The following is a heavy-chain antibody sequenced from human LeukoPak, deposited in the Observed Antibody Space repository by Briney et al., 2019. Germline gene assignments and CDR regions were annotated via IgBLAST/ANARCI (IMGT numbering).Heavy chain of an antibody. D-gene: IGHD3-10*01. CDR3: ARDKGDPILWFGETKPSKKGLDI. CDR2: IEGSVGST. Sequence: GGSLSLSCAASGFTFSIDGMRWVRQARGGGLEWLTYIEGSVGSTFYVVCVRGRFSLARENSKNTLYLQMNSLRAEDTAVYYCARDKGDPILWFGETKPSKKGLDIWGQGTTLTVSS. CDR1: GFTFSIDG. V-gene: IGHV3-23*01. J-gene: IGHJ6*01.